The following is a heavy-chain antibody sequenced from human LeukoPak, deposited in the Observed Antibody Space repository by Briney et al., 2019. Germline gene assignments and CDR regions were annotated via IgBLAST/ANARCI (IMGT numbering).Heavy chain of an antibody. V-gene: IGHV5-51*01. J-gene: IGHJ3*02. Sequence: GESLKISCKGSGYSFTSYWIGWVRQMPGKGLEWMGIIYPGGSDTRYSPSFQGQVTISADKSISTAYLQWSSLKASDTAMYYCARHVNPSSWSPFDAFDIWGQGTMVTVSS. CDR2: IYPGGSDT. D-gene: IGHD6-13*01. CDR1: GYSFTSYW. CDR3: ARHVNPSSWSPFDAFDI.